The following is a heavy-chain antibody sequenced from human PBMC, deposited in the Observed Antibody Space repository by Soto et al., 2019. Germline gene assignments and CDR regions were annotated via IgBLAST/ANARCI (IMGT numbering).Heavy chain of an antibody. CDR1: GDSVSSSSAT. J-gene: IGHJ3*02. CDR2: TYYRSKWYN. V-gene: IGHV6-1*01. D-gene: IGHD3-3*02. CDR3: VRTAYSIVHLI. Sequence: PSQTLSLTCAISGDSVSSSSATWNWLRQSPSRGLEWLGRTYYRSKWYNDYAVSVRSRITINPDTSKNQFSLHMNSMTPEDTAVYYCVRTAYSIVHLISGQGTMVIGSS.